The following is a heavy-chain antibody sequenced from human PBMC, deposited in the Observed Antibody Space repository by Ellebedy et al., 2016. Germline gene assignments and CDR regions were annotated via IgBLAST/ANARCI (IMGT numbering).Heavy chain of an antibody. J-gene: IGHJ3*02. V-gene: IGHV1-69*13. CDR1: GYTFTSYG. D-gene: IGHD1-26*01. Sequence: SVKVSXXASGYTFTSYGISWVRQAPGQGLAWMGGIIPIFGTANYAQKFQGRVTITADESTSTAYMELSSLRSEDTAVYYCARGEVVGATLGFGDAFDIWGQGTMVTVSS. CDR3: ARGEVVGATLGFGDAFDI. CDR2: IIPIFGTA.